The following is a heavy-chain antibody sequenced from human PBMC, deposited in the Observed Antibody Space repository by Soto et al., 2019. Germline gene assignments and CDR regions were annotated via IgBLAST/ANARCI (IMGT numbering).Heavy chain of an antibody. J-gene: IGHJ3*02. CDR2: ISGSGGST. D-gene: IGHD2-2*01. V-gene: IGHV3-23*01. CDR3: AKDLDIVVVPAAETHDAFDI. Sequence: GGSLRLSCTASGFTFDDYAMSWFRQAPGKGLEWVSAISGSGGSTYYADSVKGRFTVSRDNSKNTLYLQMNSLRAEDTAVYYCAKDLDIVVVPAAETHDAFDIWGQGTMVTVSS. CDR1: GFTFDDYA.